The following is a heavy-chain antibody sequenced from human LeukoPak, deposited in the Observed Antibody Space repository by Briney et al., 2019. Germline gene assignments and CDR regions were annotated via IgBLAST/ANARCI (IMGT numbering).Heavy chain of an antibody. V-gene: IGHV3-23*01. J-gene: IGHJ3*02. D-gene: IGHD3-3*01. CDR1: GFTFSSYA. CDR2: ISGSGGST. CDR3: AKADRLRFLEWLSHDAFDI. Sequence: GGSLRLSCAASGFTFSSYAMSWVRQAPGKGLEWVSAISGSGGSTYYADSVKGRFTISRDNSKNTLYLQMNSLRAEDTAVYYCAKADRLRFLEWLSHDAFDIWGQGTMVTVSS.